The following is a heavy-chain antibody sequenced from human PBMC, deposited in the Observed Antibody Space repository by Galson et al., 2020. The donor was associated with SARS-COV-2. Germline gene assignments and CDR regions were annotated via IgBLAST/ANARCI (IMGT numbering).Heavy chain of an antibody. V-gene: IGHV4-4*02. D-gene: IGHD3-3*01. Sequence: SETLSLTCAVSGGSISSSNWWSWVRQPPGKGLEWIGEIYHSGSTNYNPSLKSRVTISVDKSKNQFSLKLSSVTAADTAVYYCARLGITIFGVVIIPDGGWFGPWGQGTLVTGSS. CDR2: IYHSGST. CDR1: GGSISSSNW. CDR3: ARLGITIFGVVIIPDGGWFGP. J-gene: IGHJ5*02.